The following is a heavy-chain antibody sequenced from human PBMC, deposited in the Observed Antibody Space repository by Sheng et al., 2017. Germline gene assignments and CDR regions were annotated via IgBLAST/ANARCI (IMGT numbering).Heavy chain of an antibody. Sequence: QVQLVESGGGVVQPGRSLRLSCAASGFTFSSYAMHWVRQAPGKGLEWVAVISYDGSNKYYADSVKGRFTISRDNSKNTLYLQMNSLRAEDTAVYYCARDASVHIAAAGRSNWFDPWGRGNPWSPSPQ. V-gene: IGHV3-30*04. CDR3: ARDASVHIAAAGRSNWFDP. CDR2: ISYDGSNK. D-gene: IGHD6-13*01. J-gene: IGHJ5*02. CDR1: GFTFSSYA.